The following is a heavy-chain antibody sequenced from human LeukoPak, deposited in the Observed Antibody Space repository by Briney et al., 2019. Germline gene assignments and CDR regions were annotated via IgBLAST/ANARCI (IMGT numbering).Heavy chain of an antibody. CDR2: INHSGST. Sequence: PSETLSLTCAVYGGSFSGYYWSWIRQPPGKGLEWIGEINHSGSTNYNPSLKSRVSISVDTSKNQFSLKLSSVTAADTAVYYCATSPYCGGDCYTSFDYWGQGNLVTVSS. J-gene: IGHJ4*02. D-gene: IGHD2-21*02. V-gene: IGHV4-34*01. CDR1: GGSFSGYY. CDR3: ATSPYCGGDCYTSFDY.